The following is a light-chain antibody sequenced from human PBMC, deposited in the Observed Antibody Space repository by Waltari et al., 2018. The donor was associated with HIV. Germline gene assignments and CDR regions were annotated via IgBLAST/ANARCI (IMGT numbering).Light chain of an antibody. CDR3: SSYTRRGTVV. CDR1: SSDIGYYDY. Sequence: QSALTQPASVSGSPGQSIVLPCTGSSSDIGYYDYVSWYQQYPGQAPKTVIYEVTSLSSGTSSRFSGSKSATTAFLAISKLQTDDEADYFCSSYTRRGTVVFGGGTRLTVL. V-gene: IGLV2-14*01. J-gene: IGLJ2*01. CDR2: EVT.